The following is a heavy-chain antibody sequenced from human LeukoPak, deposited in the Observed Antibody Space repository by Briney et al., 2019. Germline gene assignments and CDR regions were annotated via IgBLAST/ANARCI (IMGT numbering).Heavy chain of an antibody. Sequence: PSGTLSLTCTVSGGSISSGSYYWSWIRQPAGRGLEWIGHIYTSGSTNHNLSLKSRVTISVDKSKNQFSLKLSSVTAADTAVYYCARETSYSSYYYYMDVWGKGTTVTVSS. V-gene: IGHV4-61*09. D-gene: IGHD6-13*01. CDR2: IYTSGST. J-gene: IGHJ6*03. CDR3: ARETSYSSYYYYMDV. CDR1: GGSISSGSYY.